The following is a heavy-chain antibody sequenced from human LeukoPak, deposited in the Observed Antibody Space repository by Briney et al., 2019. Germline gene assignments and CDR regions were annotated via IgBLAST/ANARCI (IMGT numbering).Heavy chain of an antibody. V-gene: IGHV4-34*01. CDR2: INHSGST. D-gene: IGHD1-26*01. Sequence: SETLSLTCAVYGGSFSGYYWSWIRQPPGKGLEWIGEINHSGSTNYNPSLKRRITISVETSKSHFSLKLSSVTAADTAVYYCARVVGATGSSDYWGQGTLVTVSS. CDR3: ARVVGATGSSDY. J-gene: IGHJ4*02. CDR1: GGSFSGYY.